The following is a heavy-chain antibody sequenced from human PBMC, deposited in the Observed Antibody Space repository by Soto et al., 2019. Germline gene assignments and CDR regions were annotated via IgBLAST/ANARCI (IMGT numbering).Heavy chain of an antibody. CDR3: ARSGGSDYYYGMDV. V-gene: IGHV1-69*13. J-gene: IGHJ6*02. CDR1: GGTFSSYA. D-gene: IGHD3-10*01. CDR2: IIPIFGTA. Sequence: SVKVSCKASGGTFSSYAISWVRQAPGQGLEWMGGIIPIFGTANYAQKFQGRVTITADESTSTAYMELSSLRSEDTAVYYCARSGGSDYYYGMDVWGQGATVTVSS.